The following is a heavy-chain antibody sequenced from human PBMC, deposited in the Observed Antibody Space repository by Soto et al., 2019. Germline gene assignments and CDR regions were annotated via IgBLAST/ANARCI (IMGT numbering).Heavy chain of an antibody. CDR1: GYTFTSYG. J-gene: IGHJ4*02. V-gene: IGHV1-18*01. D-gene: IGHD6-6*01. CDR2: ISAYNGNT. CDR3: ARDLEAARPSDY. Sequence: ASVKVSCKASGYTFTSYGISWVRQAPGQGLEWMGWISAYNGNTNYAQKLQGRVTMTTDTSTSTVYMELRSLRSDDTAVYYCARDLEAARPSDYWGQGTLVTVSS.